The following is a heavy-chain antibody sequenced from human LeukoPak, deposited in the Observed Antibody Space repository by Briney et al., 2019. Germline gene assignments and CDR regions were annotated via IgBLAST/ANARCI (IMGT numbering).Heavy chain of an antibody. CDR2: IIPIFGTA. CDR1: GGTFSSYA. CDR3: ARDLESRSVSGGTTG. J-gene: IGHJ3*01. V-gene: IGHV1-69*05. D-gene: IGHD1-14*01. Sequence: GASVKVSCKASGGTFSSYAISWVRQAPGQGLEWMGGIIPIFGTANYAQKFQGRVTITTDESTSTAYMELSSLRSEDTAVYYCARDLESRSVSGGTTGWGQGTMVTVSS.